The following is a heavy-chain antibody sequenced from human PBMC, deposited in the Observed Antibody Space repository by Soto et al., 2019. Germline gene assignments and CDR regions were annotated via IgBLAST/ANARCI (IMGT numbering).Heavy chain of an antibody. Sequence: ASVKVSCKASGYTFTSYDINWVRQATGQGLEWMGWMNPNSGNTGYAQKFQGRVTMTRNTSISTAYMELSSLRSEDTAVYYCAGARSIAASRDYYYGMDVWGQGTTVTVSS. CDR3: AGARSIAASRDYYYGMDV. CDR1: GYTFTSYD. V-gene: IGHV1-8*01. D-gene: IGHD6-6*01. CDR2: MNPNSGNT. J-gene: IGHJ6*02.